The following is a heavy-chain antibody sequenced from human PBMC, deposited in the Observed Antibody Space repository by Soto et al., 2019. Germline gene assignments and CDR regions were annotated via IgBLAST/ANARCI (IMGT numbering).Heavy chain of an antibody. D-gene: IGHD6-6*01. CDR3: ARLSITANGGWFDP. CDR2: ISYSGST. J-gene: IGHJ5*02. V-gene: IGHV4-31*03. CDR1: GGSISSANYY. Sequence: QVQLQESGPGLVKPSQTLSLTCTVSGGSISSANYYWSWIRQHPAKGLEWIGYISYSGSTSYTPSLQSRVTISVDTSKNQFSLKLSSVTAADTAVYYCARLSITANGGWFDPWGQGTLVTVSS.